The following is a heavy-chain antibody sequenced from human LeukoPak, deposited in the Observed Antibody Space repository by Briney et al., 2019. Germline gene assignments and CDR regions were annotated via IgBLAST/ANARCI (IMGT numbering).Heavy chain of an antibody. D-gene: IGHD6-19*01. CDR2: IYHSGST. Sequence: SETLSLTCTVSGYSINSAYYWGWIRQPPGKGLEWIESIYHSGSTYYNPSLKSRVTISVDKSKNHFSLKLSSVTAADTAVYYCAIAVAGSRRFDYWGQGTLVTVSS. J-gene: IGHJ4*02. V-gene: IGHV4-38-2*02. CDR3: AIAVAGSRRFDY. CDR1: GYSINSAYY.